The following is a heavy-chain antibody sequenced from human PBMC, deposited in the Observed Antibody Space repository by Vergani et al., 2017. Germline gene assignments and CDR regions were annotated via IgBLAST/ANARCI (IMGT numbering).Heavy chain of an antibody. D-gene: IGHD6-13*01. Sequence: QVQLVQSGAEVKKPGASVKVSCKASGYTFTSYAMHWVRQAPGQRLERMGWINTGNGNTKYSQKFQGRVTITRDTSASTAYMELSSLRSEDTAVYYCARAEGRTPYSSSWYRFDYWGQGTLVTVSS. CDR2: INTGNGNT. CDR1: GYTFTSYA. CDR3: ARAEGRTPYSSSWYRFDY. V-gene: IGHV1-3*04. J-gene: IGHJ4*02.